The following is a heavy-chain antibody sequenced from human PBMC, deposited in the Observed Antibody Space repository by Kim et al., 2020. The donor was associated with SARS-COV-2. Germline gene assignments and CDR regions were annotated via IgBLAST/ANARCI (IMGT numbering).Heavy chain of an antibody. D-gene: IGHD2-15*01. CDR3: ARLGCSGGSCYVGSYYYYGMDV. CDR2: INHSGST. V-gene: IGHV4-34*01. Sequence: SETLSLTCAVYGGSFSGYYWSWIRQPPGKGLEWIGEINHSGSTNYNPSLKSRVTISVDTSKNQFSLKLSSVTAADTAVYYCARLGCSGGSCYVGSYYYYGMDVWGQGTTVTVSS. J-gene: IGHJ6*02. CDR1: GGSFSGYY.